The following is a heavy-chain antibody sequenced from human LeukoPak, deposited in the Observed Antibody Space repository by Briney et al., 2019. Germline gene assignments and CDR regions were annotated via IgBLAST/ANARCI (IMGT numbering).Heavy chain of an antibody. V-gene: IGHV4-30-4*01. D-gene: IGHD3-22*01. CDR2: IYYRGST. CDR3: ARAYDSSGFPLFDY. CDR1: VGSLCIGDSY. Sequence: SQTLSLTCTVSVGSLCIGDSYCGWIRQPPGKGLEWIGYIYYRGSTYSNPPLKSHVSISVDTSKNQFSLKLSSVTAADTAVYYGARAYDSSGFPLFDYWGQGALVTVSS. J-gene: IGHJ4*02.